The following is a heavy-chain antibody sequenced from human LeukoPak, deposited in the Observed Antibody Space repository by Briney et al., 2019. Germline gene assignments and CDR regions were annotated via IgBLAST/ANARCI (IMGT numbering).Heavy chain of an antibody. Sequence: GGSLRLSCAASGFTFSDYYMSWIRQAPGKGLEWVSYISSSGSTIHYADSVKGRFTISRDNAKNSLYLQMNSLRAEDTAVYYCARDGTDYSDRCAYPLDYWGQGSLVTVSS. CDR3: ARDGTDYSDRCAYPLDY. J-gene: IGHJ4*02. V-gene: IGHV3-11*01. CDR2: ISSSGSTI. D-gene: IGHD3-22*01. CDR1: GFTFSDYY.